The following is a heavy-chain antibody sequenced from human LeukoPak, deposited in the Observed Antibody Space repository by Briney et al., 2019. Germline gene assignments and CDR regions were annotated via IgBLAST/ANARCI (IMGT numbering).Heavy chain of an antibody. J-gene: IGHJ4*02. V-gene: IGHV1-18*01. CDR1: GYTFTSYG. CDR3: ARDGTWGRYYYDSTGYDYYFDY. D-gene: IGHD3-22*01. Sequence: EASVKVSCKASGYTFTSYGISWVRQAPGQGLAWMGWISPYSGNTNYAQKLQGRVTMTTDTSTSTAYMELRSLRSDDTAVYYCARDGTWGRYYYDSTGYDYYFDYWGQGTLVTVSS. CDR2: ISPYSGNT.